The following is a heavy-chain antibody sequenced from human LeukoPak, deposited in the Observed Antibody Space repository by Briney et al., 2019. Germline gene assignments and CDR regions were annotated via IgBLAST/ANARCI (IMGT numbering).Heavy chain of an antibody. CDR2: IRSKANSYAT. D-gene: IGHD3-22*01. J-gene: IGHJ4*02. CDR1: GFTYSGSA. Sequence: GGSLRLSCAASGFTYSGSAMHWVRQASGKGLEWVGRIRSKANSYATAYAASVKGRFTISRDDSKNTAYQQMNSLKTEDTAVYYCTRRQTDDSSGYYGYWGQGTLVTVSS. CDR3: TRRQTDDSSGYYGY. V-gene: IGHV3-73*01.